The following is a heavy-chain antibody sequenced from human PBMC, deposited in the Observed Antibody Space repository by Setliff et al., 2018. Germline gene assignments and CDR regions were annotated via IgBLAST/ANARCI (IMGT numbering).Heavy chain of an antibody. D-gene: IGHD3-22*01. CDR2: IIPLLETV. CDR3: ARINFYVSSGYYYAPDY. J-gene: IGHJ4*02. Sequence: SVKVSCKASGDTFNTYTLSWVRQAPGQGLEWMGGIIPLLETVKYAQKFQGRLTITADKSTSTGYMELGSLTSDDTAIYYCARINFYVSSGYYYAPDYWGPGTLVTVSS. CDR1: GDTFNTYT. V-gene: IGHV1-69*06.